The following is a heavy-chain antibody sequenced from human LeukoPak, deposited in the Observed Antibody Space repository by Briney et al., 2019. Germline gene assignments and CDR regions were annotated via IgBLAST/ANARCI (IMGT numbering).Heavy chain of an antibody. CDR2: ISYDGSNK. CDR3: ARGRVNRGSWHLDAVYYYYYGMDV. V-gene: IGHV3-30-3*01. D-gene: IGHD6-13*01. Sequence: GGSLRLSCAASGFTFSSYAMHWVRQAPGKGLEWVAVISYDGSNKYYADSVKGRFTISRDNSKNTLYLQMNSLRAEDTAVYYCARGRVNRGSWHLDAVYYYYYGMDVWGQGTTVTVSS. J-gene: IGHJ6*02. CDR1: GFTFSSYA.